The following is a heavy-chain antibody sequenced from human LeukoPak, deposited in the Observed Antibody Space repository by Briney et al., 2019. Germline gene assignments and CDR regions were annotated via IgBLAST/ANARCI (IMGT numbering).Heavy chain of an antibody. D-gene: IGHD3-3*01. CDR2: IYYSGST. J-gene: IGHJ3*02. CDR1: GGSISSGDYY. Sequence: SETLSLTCTVSGGSISSGDYYWSWIRQPPGKGLEWIGYIYYSGSTYYNPSLKSRVTISVDTSKNQFSLKLSSVTAADTAVYYCARGAGGTFFGVVIIGSYDAFGIWGRGTIVTVSS. CDR3: ARGAGGTFFGVVIIGSYDAFGI. V-gene: IGHV4-30-4*08.